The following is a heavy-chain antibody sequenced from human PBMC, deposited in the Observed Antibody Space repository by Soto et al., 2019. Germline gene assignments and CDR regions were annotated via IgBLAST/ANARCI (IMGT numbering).Heavy chain of an antibody. D-gene: IGHD2-2*01. V-gene: IGHV4-39*01. CDR3: ARHAILWVPAAIGP. J-gene: IGHJ5*02. CDR1: GGSISTGSYY. Sequence: SETLSLTCTVSGGSISTGSYYWGWIRQPPGKGLEWIGSIFYSGTTYYNPSLKSRVTISVDTSKNQFSLKLGSVTVADTAVYYCARHAILWVPAAIGPWGQGALVTVSS. CDR2: IFYSGTT.